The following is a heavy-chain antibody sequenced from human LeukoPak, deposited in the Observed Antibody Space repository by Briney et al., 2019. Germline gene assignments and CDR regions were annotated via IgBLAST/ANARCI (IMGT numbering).Heavy chain of an antibody. D-gene: IGHD3-22*01. CDR3: AKSSGPGGYYYYGMDA. J-gene: IGHJ6*02. Sequence: PGGSLRLSCVVSEFSFSTYAVSWVRQAPGKGLEWVSAISADGGITYYADSVRGRFTISRDNSKNTLYLQMNSLRAEDTAVYYCAKSSGPGGYYYYGMDAWGQGTTVTVSS. V-gene: IGHV3-23*01. CDR2: ISADGGIT. CDR1: EFSFSTYA.